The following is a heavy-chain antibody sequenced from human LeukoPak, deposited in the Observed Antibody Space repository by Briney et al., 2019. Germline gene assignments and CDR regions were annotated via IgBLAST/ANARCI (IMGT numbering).Heavy chain of an antibody. Sequence: PSETLSLTRTVSGGSISSYYWSWIRQPPGKRLEWIGYIYYSGSTNYNPSLKSRVTISVDTSKNQFSLKLSSVTAADTAVYYCARAHPQLNAFDIWGQGTMVTVSS. CDR1: GGSISSYY. D-gene: IGHD3-10*01. V-gene: IGHV4-59*12. CDR2: IYYSGST. CDR3: ARAHPQLNAFDI. J-gene: IGHJ3*02.